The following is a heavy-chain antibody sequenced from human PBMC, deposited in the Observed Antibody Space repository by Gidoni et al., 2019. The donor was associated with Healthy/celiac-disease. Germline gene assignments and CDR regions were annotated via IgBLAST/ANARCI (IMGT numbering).Heavy chain of an antibody. CDR1: GFTFSSYW. V-gene: IGHV3-7*01. CDR3: ARDDYDSSGPFGGYDAFDI. CDR2: IKQDGSEK. Sequence: EVQLVESGGGLVQPGGSLRLSCAASGFTFSSYWMSWVRQAPGKGLEWVANIKQDGSEKYYVDSVKGRFTISRDNAKNSLYLQMNSLRAEDTAVYYCARDDYDSSGPFGGYDAFDIWGQGTMVTVSS. J-gene: IGHJ3*02. D-gene: IGHD3-22*01.